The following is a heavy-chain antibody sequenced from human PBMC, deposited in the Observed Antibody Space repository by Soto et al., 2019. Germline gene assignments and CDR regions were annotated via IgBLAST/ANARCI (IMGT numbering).Heavy chain of an antibody. CDR3: GRGLGGGWYYFDY. J-gene: IGHJ4*02. V-gene: IGHV1-18*04. CDR1: GYSFINYG. CDR2: ITVNSGNT. D-gene: IGHD6-19*01. Sequence: QGHLVQSGVEVKEPGASVRVSCKASGYSFINYGIGWVRQAPGQGLEWMGWITVNSGNTNYPQKFQGRVTMTTDTSTSTAYMELRSLTSDDTAGYYCGRGLGGGWYYFDYWGPGTLVTVSS.